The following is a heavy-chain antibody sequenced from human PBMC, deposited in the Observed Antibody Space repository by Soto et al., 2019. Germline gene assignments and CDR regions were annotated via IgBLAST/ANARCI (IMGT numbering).Heavy chain of an antibody. CDR3: ARDQQIGWDPNVLNLSFDY. CDR1: GYTFTSYG. D-gene: IGHD2-8*01. Sequence: QVQLVQSGAEVKKPGASVKVSCKASGYTFTSYGISWVRQAPGQGLEWMGWISAYNGNTNYAQKLQGRVTMTTDTSTSTAYMELRSLRSDDTAVCYCARDQQIGWDPNVLNLSFDYWGQGTLVTVSS. CDR2: ISAYNGNT. V-gene: IGHV1-18*01. J-gene: IGHJ4*02.